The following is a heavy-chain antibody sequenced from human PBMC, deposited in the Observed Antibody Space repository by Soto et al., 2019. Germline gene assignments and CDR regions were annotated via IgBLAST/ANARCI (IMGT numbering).Heavy chain of an antibody. Sequence: QVQLQESGPGLVKPSQTLSLTCTVSGGSISSGDYYWSWIRQPPGKGLVWIGYIYYSGSTYYNPSLKSRVTISVDTSKNQFSLKLSSVTAADTAVYYCARALYYYDSSGQTGWFDPWGQGTLVTVSS. CDR2: IYYSGST. D-gene: IGHD3-22*01. V-gene: IGHV4-30-4*01. CDR3: ARALYYYDSSGQTGWFDP. J-gene: IGHJ5*02. CDR1: GGSISSGDYY.